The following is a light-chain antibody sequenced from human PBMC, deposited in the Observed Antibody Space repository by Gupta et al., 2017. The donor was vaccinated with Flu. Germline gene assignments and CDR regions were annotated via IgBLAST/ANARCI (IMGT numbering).Light chain of an antibody. CDR2: GVS. CDR1: QGISNC. V-gene: IGKV1-27*01. CDR3: QQSDTAPYT. Sequence: IQMIQSLPFLSASVGDRVAITCRASQGISNCLDWYQQRPGKAPELLIYGVSTLQCGVPSRFSGSGSGKDFTLTISSLQSEDFATYYCQQSDTAPYTFGQGTKVEI. J-gene: IGKJ1*01.